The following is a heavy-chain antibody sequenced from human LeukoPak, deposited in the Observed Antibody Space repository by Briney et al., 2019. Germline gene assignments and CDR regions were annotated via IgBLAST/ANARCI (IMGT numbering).Heavy chain of an antibody. CDR3: AKDYSTSWACFDY. CDR2: IRYDGSDK. Sequence: GGSLRLSCEVSGFTFSHFWMSWVRQAPGKGLEWVAFIRYDGSDKYYADSVKGRFTISRDNSKNTLYLQMNSLRADDTAVYYCAKDYSTSWACFDYWGQGTLVTVSS. V-gene: IGHV3-30*02. D-gene: IGHD6-13*01. J-gene: IGHJ4*02. CDR1: GFTFSHFW.